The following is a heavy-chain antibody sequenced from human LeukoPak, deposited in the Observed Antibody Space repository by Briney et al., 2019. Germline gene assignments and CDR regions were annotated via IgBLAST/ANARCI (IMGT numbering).Heavy chain of an antibody. J-gene: IGHJ4*02. CDR2: IKEDGSEK. CDR1: GFTFSSYW. D-gene: IGHD2-15*01. V-gene: IGHV3-7*01. Sequence: GGSLRLSCTASGFTFSSYWMTWVRQAPGKGLEWVANIKEDGSEKYYVDSVKGRFTISRDNAKNSVYLQMNSLRAEDTAVYYCAREGDYYCSGGSCYDYWGQGTLVTVSS. CDR3: AREGDYYCSGGSCYDY.